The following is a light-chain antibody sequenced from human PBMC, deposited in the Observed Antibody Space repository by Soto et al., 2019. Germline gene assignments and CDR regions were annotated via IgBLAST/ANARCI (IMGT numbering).Light chain of an antibody. Sequence: SALTKPPSASGTPGQMVTISCNGGSSNIGTNAVNWYQQLPGTAPKLLIYNNNQRPSGVPDRFSGSKSGTSASLAISGLQSEDEADYYCAAWDDSLNGYVFGTGTKVTVL. CDR3: AAWDDSLNGYV. J-gene: IGLJ1*01. V-gene: IGLV1-44*01. CDR2: NNN. CDR1: SSNIGTNA.